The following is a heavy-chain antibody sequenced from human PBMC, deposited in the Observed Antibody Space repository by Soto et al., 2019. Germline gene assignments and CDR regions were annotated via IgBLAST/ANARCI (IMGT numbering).Heavy chain of an antibody. CDR1: GGTFSSYA. Sequence: SVKVCCKASGGTFSSYAISWVRQAPGQGLEWMGGIIPIFGTANYAQKFQGRVTITADESTSTAYMELSSLRSEDTAVYYCARATIVLVPAAIDTYGMDVWGQGTTVTVSS. J-gene: IGHJ6*02. D-gene: IGHD2-2*01. CDR2: IIPIFGTA. V-gene: IGHV1-69*13. CDR3: ARATIVLVPAAIDTYGMDV.